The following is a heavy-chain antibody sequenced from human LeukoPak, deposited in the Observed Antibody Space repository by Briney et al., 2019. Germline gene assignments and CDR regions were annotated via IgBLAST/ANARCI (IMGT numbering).Heavy chain of an antibody. D-gene: IGHD3-22*01. CDR1: GYTFTSYD. J-gene: IGHJ6*02. CDR2: MNPNSGNT. CDR3: ARSYDSSGYYLYYYYCGVDV. Sequence: ASVKVSCKASGYTFTSYDINWVRQATGQGLEWMGWMNPNSGNTGYAQKFQGRVTMTTNTSISTAYMELSSLRSEDTAVYYCARSYDSSGYYLYYYYCGVDVWGQGTTVTVSS. V-gene: IGHV1-8*01.